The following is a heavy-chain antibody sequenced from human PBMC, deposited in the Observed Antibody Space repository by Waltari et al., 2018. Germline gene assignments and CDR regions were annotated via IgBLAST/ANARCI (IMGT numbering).Heavy chain of an antibody. J-gene: IGHJ4*02. Sequence: EVQLVQSGAEVKKPGESLKISCKGSGYSFTSYWIGWVRQMPGKGLEWMGIIYPGDSDTRYSPSFQGQVTISANKAISTAYRQWSSLKASDTAMYYCARGGGVVGATTPLDYWGQGTLVTVSS. CDR3: ARGGGVVGATTPLDY. D-gene: IGHD1-26*01. CDR1: GYSFTSYW. V-gene: IGHV5-51*03. CDR2: IYPGDSDT.